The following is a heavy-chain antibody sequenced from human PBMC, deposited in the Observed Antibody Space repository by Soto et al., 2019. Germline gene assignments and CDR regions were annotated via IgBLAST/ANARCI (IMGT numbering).Heavy chain of an antibody. V-gene: IGHV3-23*01. D-gene: IGHD3-22*01. CDR3: AKDGVGSYDSSGYYRPDAFDI. Sequence: GGSLRLSCAASGFTFSSYAMSWVRQAPGKGLEWVSAISGSGGSTYYADSVKGRFTISRDNSKNTLYLQMNSLRAEDTAVYYCAKDGVGSYDSSGYYRPDAFDIWGQGTMVNVS. CDR2: ISGSGGST. J-gene: IGHJ3*02. CDR1: GFTFSSYA.